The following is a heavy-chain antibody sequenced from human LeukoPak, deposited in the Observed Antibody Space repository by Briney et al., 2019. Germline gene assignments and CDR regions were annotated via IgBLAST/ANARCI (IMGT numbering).Heavy chain of an antibody. J-gene: IGHJ3*02. CDR2: INAGNGNT. CDR3: ARDPPTSGYYNDAFDI. CDR1: GYTFTSYA. V-gene: IGHV1-3*01. D-gene: IGHD3-22*01. Sequence: ASVKVSCKASGYTFTSYAMHWVRQAPGQRLEWMGWINAGNGNTKYSQKFQGRVTMTRDTSTSTVYMELSSLRSEDTAVYYCARDPPTSGYYNDAFDIWGQGTMVTVSS.